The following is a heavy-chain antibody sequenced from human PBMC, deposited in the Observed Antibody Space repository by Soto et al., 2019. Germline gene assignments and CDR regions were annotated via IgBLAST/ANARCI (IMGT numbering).Heavy chain of an antibody. D-gene: IGHD3-3*01. J-gene: IGHJ4*02. Sequence: PSECRSPTCPLDAPAAPSGGDFYTWVRQPPGKGLEWLGYISYNEGTNYNPSLKSRVTISIDKSKSQFSLRLISVTAADTAVYYCTREQSDDYDFDSWGQGTLVTVSS. CDR2: ISYNEGT. CDR1: APAAPSGGDF. V-gene: IGHV4-61*08. CDR3: TREQSDDYDFDS.